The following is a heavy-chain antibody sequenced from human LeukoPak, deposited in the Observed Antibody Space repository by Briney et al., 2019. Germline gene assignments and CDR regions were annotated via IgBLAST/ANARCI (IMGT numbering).Heavy chain of an antibody. J-gene: IGHJ5*02. CDR2: MNPNSGNT. Sequence: ASVKVSCKASGYTFTSYDINWVRQATGQGLEWMGWMNPNSGNTGYAQKFQDRVTMTRNTSISTAYMELSSLRSEDTAVYYCARGRIAVAGAYKTNWFDPWGQGTLVTVSS. CDR1: GYTFTSYD. V-gene: IGHV1-8*01. D-gene: IGHD6-19*01. CDR3: ARGRIAVAGAYKTNWFDP.